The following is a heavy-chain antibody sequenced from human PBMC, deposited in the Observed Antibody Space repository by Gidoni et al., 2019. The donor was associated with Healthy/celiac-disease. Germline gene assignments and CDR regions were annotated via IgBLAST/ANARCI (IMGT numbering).Heavy chain of an antibody. CDR2: IADDGRNK. CDR3: ARALYYYDSSWKEFDY. J-gene: IGHJ4*02. V-gene: IGHV3-30*04. Sequence: QVQLVASGGVVVQPGRSLRLSCAASGFTFSSYAMHWVRQAPGKGLEWVAVIADDGRNKYYADSVKGRFTISRDKSKNTLYLQMNSRRAEDTAVYDCARALYYYDSSWKEFDYWGQGTLVTVSS. D-gene: IGHD3-22*01. CDR1: GFTFSSYA.